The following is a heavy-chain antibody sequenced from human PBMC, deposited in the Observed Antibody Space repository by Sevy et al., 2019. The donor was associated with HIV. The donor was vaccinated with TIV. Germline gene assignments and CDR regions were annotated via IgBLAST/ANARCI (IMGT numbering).Heavy chain of an antibody. CDR1: GFTFSSYS. D-gene: IGHD5-18*01. V-gene: IGHV3-48*02. J-gene: IGHJ3*02. CDR3: ARDSAGYTAKVRAFDI. CDR2: ISSSSSTI. Sequence: GGSLRLSCAASGFTFSSYSMNWVRQAPGKGLEWVSYISSSSSTIYYADSVKGRFTISRDNAKNSLYLQMNSLRDEDTAVYYCARDSAGYTAKVRAFDIWGQGTMVTVSS.